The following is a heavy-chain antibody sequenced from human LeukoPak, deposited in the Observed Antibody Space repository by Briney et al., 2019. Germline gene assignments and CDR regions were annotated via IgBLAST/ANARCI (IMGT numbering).Heavy chain of an antibody. CDR2: IYTSGSA. D-gene: IGHD2-8*01. CDR1: GGSISSGSYY. V-gene: IGHV4-61*02. J-gene: IGHJ3*02. Sequence: SQTLSLTCTVSGGSISSGSYYWSWIRQPAGKGLEWIGRIYTSGSANYNPSLKSRVTISVDTSKNQFSLKLSSVTAADTAVYYCATGAYCTNGVCYRHAFDIWGQGTMVTVSS. CDR3: ATGAYCTNGVCYRHAFDI.